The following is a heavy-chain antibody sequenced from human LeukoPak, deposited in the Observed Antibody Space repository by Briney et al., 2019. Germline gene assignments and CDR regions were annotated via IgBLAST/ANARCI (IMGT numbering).Heavy chain of an antibody. CDR3: AGRLGRKFGERFYYYHYLDV. J-gene: IGHJ6*03. Sequence: SESLSLTCTVYGGSFSGYYWSWIRQPPGKGLEWIGEINHSGSTKYNPSLKNQVTISVDTSKNQFSLKLSSVTAADTAVYYCAGRLGRKFGERFYYYHYLDVWGKGTTVTISS. CDR1: GGSFSGYY. V-gene: IGHV4-34*01. CDR2: INHSGST. D-gene: IGHD3-10*01.